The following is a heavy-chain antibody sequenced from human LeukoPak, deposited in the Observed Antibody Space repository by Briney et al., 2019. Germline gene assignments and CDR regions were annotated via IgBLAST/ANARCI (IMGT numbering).Heavy chain of an antibody. J-gene: IGHJ4*02. D-gene: IGHD3-3*01. Sequence: SETLSLTCAVYGGSFSGYYWSWIRQPPGKGLEWIGEINHSGSTNYNPSLKGRVTISVDTSKNQYSLKLSSVTAADTAVYYCARGFWSGYYPFDYWGQGTLVTVSS. CDR3: ARGFWSGYYPFDY. CDR2: INHSGST. V-gene: IGHV4-34*01. CDR1: GGSFSGYY.